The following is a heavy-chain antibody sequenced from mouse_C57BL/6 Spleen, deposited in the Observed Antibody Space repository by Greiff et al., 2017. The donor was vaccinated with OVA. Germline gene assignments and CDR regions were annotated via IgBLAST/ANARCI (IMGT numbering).Heavy chain of an antibody. CDR3: ARRGSSEDAMDY. Sequence: VKLQESGPELVKPGASVKISCKASGYAFSSSWMNWVKQRPGKGLEWIGRIYPGDGDTNYNGKFKGKATLTADKSSSTAYMQLSSLTSEDSAVYFCARRGSSEDAMDYWGQGTSVTVSS. CDR1: GYAFSSSW. V-gene: IGHV1-82*01. J-gene: IGHJ4*01. D-gene: IGHD1-1*01. CDR2: IYPGDGDT.